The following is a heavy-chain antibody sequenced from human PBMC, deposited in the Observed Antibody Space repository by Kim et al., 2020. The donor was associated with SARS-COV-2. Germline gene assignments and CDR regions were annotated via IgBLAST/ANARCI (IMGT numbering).Heavy chain of an antibody. CDR2: ISSSSAYM. D-gene: IGHD2-8*01. CDR1: GFTFNTYS. J-gene: IGHJ4*02. V-gene: IGHV3-21*01. CDR3: AREVYVMMHGVESGLDY. Sequence: GGSLRLSCAASGFTFNTYSMNWVRQAPGKGLEWVSSISSSSAYMYYADSVKGRFTISRDNAKNSLFLQMNSLRAEDTAVYYCAREVYVMMHGVESGLDYWGLGTLVTVSS.